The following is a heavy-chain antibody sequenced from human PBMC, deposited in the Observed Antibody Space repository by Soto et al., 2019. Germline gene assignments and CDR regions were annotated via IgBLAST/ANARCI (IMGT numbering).Heavy chain of an antibody. CDR2: IYYSGST. CDR3: ASSAYSSGWYSYYYGMDV. D-gene: IGHD6-19*01. V-gene: IGHV4-59*01. J-gene: IGHJ6*02. Sequence: SETLSLTCTVSGGSISSYYWSWIRQPPGKGLEWIGYIYYSGSTNYNPSLKSRVTISVDTSKNQFSLKLSSVTAADTAVYYCASSAYSSGWYSYYYGMDVWGQGTTVTVSS. CDR1: GGSISSYY.